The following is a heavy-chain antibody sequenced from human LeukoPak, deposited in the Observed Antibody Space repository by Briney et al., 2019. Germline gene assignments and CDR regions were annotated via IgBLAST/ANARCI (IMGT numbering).Heavy chain of an antibody. CDR3: ARETSTLKVGP. J-gene: IGHJ5*02. Sequence: PSETLSLTCTVSGASISSYYWSWLRPPPGQGLECIGYINYSGSTNYNHSLKSRVTISVDTSKNQFSLKLSSVTAADTAVNYCARETSTLKVGPWGQGTLVTVSS. CDR1: GASISSYY. V-gene: IGHV4-59*01. CDR2: INYSGST. D-gene: IGHD2-2*01.